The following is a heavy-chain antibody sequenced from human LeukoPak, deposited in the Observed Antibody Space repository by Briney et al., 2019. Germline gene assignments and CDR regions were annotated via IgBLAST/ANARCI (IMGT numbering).Heavy chain of an antibody. CDR3: ARQQGHYDFWSGYYGYYYYYYMDA. CDR2: ISAYNGNT. D-gene: IGHD3-3*01. J-gene: IGHJ6*03. Sequence: ASVKVSCKASGYTFTSYGISWVRQAPGQGLEWMGWISAYNGNTNYAQKLQGRVTMTTDTSTSTAYMELRSLRSDDTAVYYCARQQGHYDFWSGYYGYYYYYYMDAWGKGTTVTVSS. CDR1: GYTFTSYG. V-gene: IGHV1-18*01.